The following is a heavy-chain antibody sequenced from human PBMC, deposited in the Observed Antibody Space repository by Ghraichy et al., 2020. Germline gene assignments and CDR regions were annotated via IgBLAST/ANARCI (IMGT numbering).Heavy chain of an antibody. CDR1: GFTFSSYW. J-gene: IGHJ4*02. CDR3: ARDGGKNGRGVFNF. V-gene: IGHV3-74*01. Sequence: GGSLKLSCAASGFTFSSYWMHWVRQAPGKGLVWVSRINSDGSSTNYADSVKGRFTISRDNAKNTLYLQMNSLRAEDTAVYYCARDGGKNGRGVFNFWGQGTLVTVSS. CDR2: INSDGSST. D-gene: IGHD3-16*01.